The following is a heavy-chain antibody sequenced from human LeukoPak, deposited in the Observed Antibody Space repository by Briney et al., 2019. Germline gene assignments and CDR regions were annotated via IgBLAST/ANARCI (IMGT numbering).Heavy chain of an antibody. D-gene: IGHD4-17*01. CDR2: TNHSGNT. CDR1: GVSFNDNY. V-gene: IGHV4-34*01. CDR3: TRMTTGHDY. Sequence: SETLSFTCAVSGVSFNDNYWIWFAHPPGKGLEWIGETNHSGNTNARPSLKSRVTMSIDTSRKPFSLNLRSVTVADTAVYYCTRMTTGHDYWGQGTLVTVSS. J-gene: IGHJ4*02.